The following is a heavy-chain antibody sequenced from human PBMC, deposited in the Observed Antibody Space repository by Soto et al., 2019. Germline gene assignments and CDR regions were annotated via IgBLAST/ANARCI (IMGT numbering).Heavy chain of an antibody. CDR3: ARGGDPDY. V-gene: IGHV3-7*01. J-gene: IGHJ4*02. D-gene: IGHD2-21*02. Sequence: PGGSLRLSCAASGFTFRSYWMTWVRQPPGKGLEWVANIQQDGTEKNYVDSVKGRFTISRDNAKNSLYLQMNNLRAEDTAVYYCARGGDPDYWGQGTLVTVSS. CDR1: GFTFRSYW. CDR2: IQQDGTEK.